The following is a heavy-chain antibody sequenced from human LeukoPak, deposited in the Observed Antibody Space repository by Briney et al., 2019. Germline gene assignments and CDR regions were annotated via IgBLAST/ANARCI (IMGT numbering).Heavy chain of an antibody. Sequence: SETLSLTCAVYGGSFSGDYWSWIRQPPGKGLEWIGEINHSGSTNYNPSLKSRVTIAVDTSKNQFSLKLSSVTAADRALYYWARAMGATMVHWGQGTLVTVSS. J-gene: IGHJ4*02. CDR2: INHSGST. CDR1: GGSFSGDY. D-gene: IGHD1-26*01. CDR3: ARAMGATMVH. V-gene: IGHV4-34*01.